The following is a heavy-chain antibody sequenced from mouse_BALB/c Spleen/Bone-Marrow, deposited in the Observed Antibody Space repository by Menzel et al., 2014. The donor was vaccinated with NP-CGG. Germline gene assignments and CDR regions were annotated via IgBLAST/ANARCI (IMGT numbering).Heavy chain of an antibody. Sequence: DVQLVESGGGLVKSGGPLKLSCAASGFSFNSYGMSWVRQTPEKRLEWVATISGGGSYTFYPDSVKGRFTISRDNAKNNLYLQLSSLRSDDTALYYCARHAYYDQTEVSFVYWGQGTLVTVSA. CDR1: GFSFNSYG. CDR3: ARHAYYDQTEVSFVY. CDR2: ISGGGSYT. J-gene: IGHJ3*01. D-gene: IGHD2-4*01. V-gene: IGHV5-9-2*01.